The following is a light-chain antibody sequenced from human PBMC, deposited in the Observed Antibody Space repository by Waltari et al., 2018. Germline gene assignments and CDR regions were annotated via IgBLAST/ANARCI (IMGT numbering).Light chain of an antibody. CDR1: QSISAW. CDR3: HQYTNFPLT. CDR2: GAS. Sequence: DIQMTQSPSTLSASVGDRVTITCRASQSISAWLAWYQLRPGKATQLLISGASILERGVPARFSGSGSGTEFTPTINSLQPDDCATYYCHQYTNFPLTFGGGTTVEIK. J-gene: IGKJ4*01. V-gene: IGKV1-5*01.